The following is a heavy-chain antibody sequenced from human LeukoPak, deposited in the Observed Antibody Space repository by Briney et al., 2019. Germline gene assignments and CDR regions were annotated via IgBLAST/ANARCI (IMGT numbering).Heavy chain of an antibody. CDR1: GGSISNYY. V-gene: IGHV4-4*07. D-gene: IGHD6-6*01. J-gene: IGHJ6*03. CDR2: IYTSGST. Sequence: SETLSLTCTVSGGSISNYYWSWIRQPAGKGLEWIGRIYTSGSTNYNPSLKSRVTMSVDTSKNQFSLKLSSVTAADTAVYYCARGAIAARSMGTYYYMDVWGKGTTVTVSS. CDR3: ARGAIAARSMGTYYYMDV.